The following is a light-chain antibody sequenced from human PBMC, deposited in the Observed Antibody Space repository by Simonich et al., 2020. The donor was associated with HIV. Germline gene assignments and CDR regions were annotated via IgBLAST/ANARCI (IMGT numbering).Light chain of an antibody. V-gene: IGKV2-28*01. CDR2: LGS. Sequence: DIVMTQSPLSLPVTPGEPASISCRSSQSLLSSNGYNYLDWYLQKPGQSPQLLIYLGSNRASGVPDRFSGSGSGTDFTLQISRVEAEDVGVYYCMQALQTPFTFGPGTKVDIK. CDR3: MQALQTPFT. CDR1: QSLLSSNGYNY. J-gene: IGKJ3*01.